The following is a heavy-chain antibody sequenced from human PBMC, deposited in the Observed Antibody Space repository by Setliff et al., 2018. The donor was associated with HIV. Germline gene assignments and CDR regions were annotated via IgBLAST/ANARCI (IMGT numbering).Heavy chain of an antibody. CDR1: RGSFSDYY. J-gene: IGHJ6*03. V-gene: IGHV4-34*01. CDR3: ARTPQEVVVVAATRPYYYYYMDV. CDR2: ISPSGST. D-gene: IGHD2-15*01. Sequence: PSETLSLTCVVYRGSFSDYYWTWIRQPPGKGLEWIGEISPSGSTNYNPSLKSRATISVDTSENQFSLKLSSVTAADTAVYYCARTPQEVVVVAATRPYYYYYMDVWGKGTTVTVS.